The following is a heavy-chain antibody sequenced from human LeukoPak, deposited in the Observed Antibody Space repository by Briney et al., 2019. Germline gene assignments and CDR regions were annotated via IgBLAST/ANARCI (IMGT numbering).Heavy chain of an antibody. CDR1: GFAFSSYA. V-gene: IGHV3-23*01. J-gene: IGHJ4*02. CDR2: ISGSGTST. Sequence: GGSLRLSCAASGFAFSSYAMSCVRQAPGKGLEWVSGISGSGTSTYYADSVKGRFTISRDNSRTTLYLQMNSLRAEDTAVYYCAKFNRITFDYWGQGTLVTVSS. CDR3: AKFNRITFDY. D-gene: IGHD3-10*01.